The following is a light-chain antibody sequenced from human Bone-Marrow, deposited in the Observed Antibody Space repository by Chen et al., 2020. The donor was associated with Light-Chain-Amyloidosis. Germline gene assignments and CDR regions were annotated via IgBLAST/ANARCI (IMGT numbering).Light chain of an antibody. CDR1: QSISNY. CDR2: ATF. J-gene: IGKJ4*01. Sequence: DIQMTQSPRTLAASVGDRVTVTCRPSQSISNYLNWYQQIPGGAPKLLIYATFNLRPGVPSRFSGSGSGTQYTLTSAALQPEDFGTYYCQQNHDLPITFGGGTRVEL. CDR3: QQNHDLPIT. V-gene: IGKV1-39*01.